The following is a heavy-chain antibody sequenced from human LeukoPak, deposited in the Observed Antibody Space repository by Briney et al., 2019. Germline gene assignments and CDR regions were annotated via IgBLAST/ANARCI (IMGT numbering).Heavy chain of an antibody. CDR2: IYSGGST. D-gene: IGHD6-13*01. J-gene: IGHJ6*02. V-gene: IGHV3-53*01. CDR3: ARDFGRAAAGTMYYGMDV. Sequence: AGGSLRLSCAASGFTVSSNYMSWVRQPPGKGLEWVSVIYSGGSTYYADSVKGRFTISRDNSKNTLYLQMNSLRAEDTAVYYCARDFGRAAAGTMYYGMDVWGQGTTVTVSS. CDR1: GFTVSSNY.